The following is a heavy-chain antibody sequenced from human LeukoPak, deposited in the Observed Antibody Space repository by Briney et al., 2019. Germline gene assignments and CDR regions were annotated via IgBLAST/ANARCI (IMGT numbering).Heavy chain of an antibody. CDR1: GFTFDYYW. D-gene: IGHD1-26*01. V-gene: IGHV3-74*01. CDR2: INTDGSNT. J-gene: IGHJ6*02. CDR3: ARDGADLNDYYGMDV. Sequence: GGSLRLSCAASGFTFDYYWMHWVRQAPGKGLMWVSRINTDGSNTHYADSVKGRFTISRDNAKNTLYLQMNGLRAEDTAVYYCARDGADLNDYYGMDVWGQGTTVTVSS.